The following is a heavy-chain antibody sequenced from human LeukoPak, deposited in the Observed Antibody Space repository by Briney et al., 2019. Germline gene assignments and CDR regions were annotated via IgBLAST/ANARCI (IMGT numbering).Heavy chain of an antibody. Sequence: GASVKVSCKASGYTFTSYAMHWVRQAPGQRLEWMGWINAGNGNTKYSQKFQGRVTITRDTSASTAYMELSSLRSEDTAVYYCARGRYYDFWSGHPNNWFDPWGQGTLVTVSS. J-gene: IGHJ5*02. CDR2: INAGNGNT. D-gene: IGHD3-3*01. CDR3: ARGRYYDFWSGHPNNWFDP. CDR1: GYTFTSYA. V-gene: IGHV1-3*01.